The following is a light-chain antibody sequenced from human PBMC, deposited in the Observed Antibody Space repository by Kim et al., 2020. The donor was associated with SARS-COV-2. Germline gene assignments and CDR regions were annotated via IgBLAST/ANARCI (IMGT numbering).Light chain of an antibody. CDR2: QDK. V-gene: IGLV3-1*01. CDR1: KMGDKY. J-gene: IGLJ3*02. CDR3: QSWDSSTVV. Sequence: SVSPGPAANITCSGPKMGDKYVSWYQQKTGQSPLLVIYQDKKRPSVIPERFSGSNSGNTATLTISGAQPLDEADYYCQSWDSSTVVFGGGTRLTVL.